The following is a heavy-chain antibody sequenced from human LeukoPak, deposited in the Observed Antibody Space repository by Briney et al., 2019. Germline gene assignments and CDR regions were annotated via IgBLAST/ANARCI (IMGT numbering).Heavy chain of an antibody. V-gene: IGHV4-4*07. CDR3: ARGRGGRRPKYYFDY. J-gene: IGHJ4*02. CDR2: IYTSGST. D-gene: IGHD2-15*01. Sequence: SETLSLTCTVSGGSISSYYWSWIRQPAGKGLERIGRIYTSGSTNYNPSLKSRVTISVDTSKNQFSLKLSSVTAADTAVYYCARGRGGRRPKYYFDYWGQGTLVTVSS. CDR1: GGSISSYY.